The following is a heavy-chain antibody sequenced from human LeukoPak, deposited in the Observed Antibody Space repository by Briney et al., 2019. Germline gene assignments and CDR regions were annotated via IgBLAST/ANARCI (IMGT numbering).Heavy chain of an antibody. CDR3: VRDSNFKIDY. D-gene: IGHD5-24*01. J-gene: IGHJ4*02. Sequence: PGGPLRLSCAVSGFTVSTYVMHWVRRAPGEGLVWVSRINHDGSDISYADPVRGRSTISRDNAKNTLYLQMNSLRADDTAIYYCVRDSNFKIDYWGQGTLVTVSS. CDR1: GFTVSTYV. CDR2: INHDGSDI. V-gene: IGHV3-74*01.